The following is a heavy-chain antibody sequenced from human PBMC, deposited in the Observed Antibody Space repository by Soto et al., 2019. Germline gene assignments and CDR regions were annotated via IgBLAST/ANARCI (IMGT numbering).Heavy chain of an antibody. V-gene: IGHV4-30-4*02. Sequence: SETLSLTCTVSGGSISSGDYYWTWIRQPPGKGLEWIAYIHNTGSPYYNLSLKSRLTISVDTSKNQFSLKLSSVTAADTAVYYCARGPSGDNYWGQGTLVTVSS. D-gene: IGHD2-15*01. CDR3: ARGPSGDNY. J-gene: IGHJ4*02. CDR1: GGSISSGDYY. CDR2: IHNTGSP.